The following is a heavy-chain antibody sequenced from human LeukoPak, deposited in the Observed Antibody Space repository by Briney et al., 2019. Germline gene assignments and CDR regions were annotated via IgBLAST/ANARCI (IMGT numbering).Heavy chain of an antibody. D-gene: IGHD4-17*01. CDR3: ARGPGGVTTVLDY. Sequence: SETLSLTRAVYGGSFRGYYWSWIRQPPGKGLEWMGEINHSGSTNYNPSLKSRVTISVDTSKNQFSLKLSSVTAADTAVYYCARGPGGVTTVLDYWGQGTLVTVSS. CDR2: INHSGST. V-gene: IGHV4-34*01. J-gene: IGHJ4*02. CDR1: GGSFRGYY.